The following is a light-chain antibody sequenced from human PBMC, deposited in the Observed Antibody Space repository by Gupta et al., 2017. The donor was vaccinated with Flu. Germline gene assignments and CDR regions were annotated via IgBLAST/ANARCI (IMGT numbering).Light chain of an antibody. Sequence: PATLSGSPGERATLSCRASQSLANNLAWFQQRPGQAPRLLIYGASTRGTNVPARFSGSGSGTDFTLTISSLQSEDFAVYYCQQEHEWPRTFGQGTKVEVK. CDR3: QQEHEWPRT. J-gene: IGKJ1*01. CDR1: QSLANN. CDR2: GAS. V-gene: IGKV3-15*01.